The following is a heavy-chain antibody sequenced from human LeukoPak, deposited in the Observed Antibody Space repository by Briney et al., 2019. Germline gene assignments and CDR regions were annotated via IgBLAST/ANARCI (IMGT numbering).Heavy chain of an antibody. D-gene: IGHD6-19*01. CDR1: GFTFSSYW. CDR3: AREVYSSGWSSFDY. CDR2: INSDGSST. J-gene: IGHJ4*02. Sequence: GGSLGLFCAAPGFTFSSYWMHWLRQAPGKGLVWVSRINSDGSSTIHADSVKGRFTISRDNAKNTLYLQMNSLRAEDTAVYYCAREVYSSGWSSFDYWGQGTLVTVSS. V-gene: IGHV3-74*01.